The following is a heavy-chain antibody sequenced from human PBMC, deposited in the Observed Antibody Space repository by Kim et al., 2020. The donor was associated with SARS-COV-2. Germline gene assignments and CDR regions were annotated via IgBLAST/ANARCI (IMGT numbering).Heavy chain of an antibody. Sequence: SVKVSCKASGGTFSSYAISWVRQAPGQGLEWMGGIIPIFGTANYAQKFQGRVTITADESTSTAYMELSSLRSEDTAVYYCARARYYYDSSGYWTFDYWGQGTLVTVSS. CDR1: GGTFSSYA. CDR3: ARARYYYDSSGYWTFDY. D-gene: IGHD3-22*01. CDR2: IIPIFGTA. J-gene: IGHJ4*02. V-gene: IGHV1-69*13.